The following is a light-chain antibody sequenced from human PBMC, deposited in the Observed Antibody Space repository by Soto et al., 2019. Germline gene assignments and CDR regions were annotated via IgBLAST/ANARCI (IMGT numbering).Light chain of an antibody. J-gene: IGKJ1*01. CDR1: QSISNS. V-gene: IGKV1-39*01. CDR2: AAS. CDR3: QQSHSTPGT. Sequence: DIQMTQSPSSLSASVGDRVIITCRAGQSISNSLNWYQQKPGKAPKLLIYAASSLQGGVPPRFSGSGSGTEFTLTISSLHPEEFATYYCQQSHSTPGTFGQGTKVDIK.